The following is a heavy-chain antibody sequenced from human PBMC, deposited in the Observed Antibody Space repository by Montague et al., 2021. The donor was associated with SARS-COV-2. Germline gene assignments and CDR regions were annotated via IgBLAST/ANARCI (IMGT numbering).Heavy chain of an antibody. V-gene: IGHV4-39*01. J-gene: IGHJ4*02. D-gene: IGHD6-13*01. Sequence: SETLSLTCTVSGGSITDRSHYWGCIRQSPGEGLEWIAGINYSGTTYYSPSLKSRVTISLDTSKNQFSLKMTSVTAADTAVYYCARHWGSAAGGNWGQGTLVTVSS. CDR1: GGSITDRSHY. CDR2: INYSGTT. CDR3: ARHWGSAAGGN.